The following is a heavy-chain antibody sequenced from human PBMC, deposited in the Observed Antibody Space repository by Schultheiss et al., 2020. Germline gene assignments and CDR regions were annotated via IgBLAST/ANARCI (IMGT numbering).Heavy chain of an antibody. CDR3: ARTPTIDDYGDYNYRVGAFDI. V-gene: IGHV6-1*01. D-gene: IGHD4-17*01. CDR1: GDSVSSNSAA. Sequence: SQTLSLTCVISGDSVSSNSAAWNWIRQSPSRGLEWLGRTYYRSQWYNDYAVSVKSRITINPDTSKNQFSLQLNSVTPEDTAVYYCARTPTIDDYGDYNYRVGAFDIWGQGTMVTVSS. J-gene: IGHJ3*02. CDR2: TYYRSQWYN.